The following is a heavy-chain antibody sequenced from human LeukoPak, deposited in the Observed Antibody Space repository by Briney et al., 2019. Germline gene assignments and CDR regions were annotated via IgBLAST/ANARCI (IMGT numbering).Heavy chain of an antibody. CDR2: IIPILGIA. J-gene: IGHJ4*02. CDR1: GYTFTSYD. Sequence: ASVKVSCKASGYTFTSYDINWVRQAPGQGLEWIGRIIPILGIANYAQKFQGRVTITADKSTSTAYMELSSLRSEDTAVYYCARELTAQWPQAEDYWGQGTLVTVSS. V-gene: IGHV1-69*04. D-gene: IGHD6-19*01. CDR3: ARELTAQWPQAEDY.